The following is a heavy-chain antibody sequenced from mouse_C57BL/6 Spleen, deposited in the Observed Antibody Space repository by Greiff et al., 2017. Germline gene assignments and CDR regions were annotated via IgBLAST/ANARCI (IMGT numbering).Heavy chain of an antibody. Sequence: VQLQQSGPELVKPGASVKISCKASGYTFTDYYMNWVKQSHGKSLEWIGDINPNNGGTSFNQKFKGKATLTVDKSSSTAYMELRSLTSEDSAVYYCARHGNYVGFAYWGQGTLVTVSA. CDR2: INPNNGGT. J-gene: IGHJ3*01. D-gene: IGHD2-1*01. V-gene: IGHV1-26*01. CDR1: GYTFTDYY. CDR3: ARHGNYVGFAY.